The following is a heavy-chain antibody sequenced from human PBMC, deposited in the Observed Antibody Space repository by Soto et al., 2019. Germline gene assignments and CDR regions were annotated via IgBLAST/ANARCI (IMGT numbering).Heavy chain of an antibody. J-gene: IGHJ6*02. D-gene: IGHD3-9*01. Sequence: PGESLKISCKGSGYSFTTYCIGWVRQMPGKGLEWMGIIYPDDSDIRYSPSFQGQVTISADKSITTAYLQWSSLKASDTAMYYCATFGDILTGYSHGMDVWGQGTTVTVSS. CDR3: ATFGDILTGYSHGMDV. V-gene: IGHV5-51*01. CDR1: GYSFTTYC. CDR2: IYPDDSDI.